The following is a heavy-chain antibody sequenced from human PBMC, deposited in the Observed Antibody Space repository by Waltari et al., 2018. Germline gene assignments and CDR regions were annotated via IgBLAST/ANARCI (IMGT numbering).Heavy chain of an antibody. CDR2: MSYDGGFK. J-gene: IGHJ6*02. V-gene: IGHV3-30*18. CDR3: AKDNSGFYYGVDV. CDR1: GVSLSHER. D-gene: IGHD6-19*01. Sequence: QVQLVESGGGVVQPGRSLRLSCAASGVSLSHERMHWVRQAPGKGLEWVAVMSYDGGFKYYADFVKGRFTISRDNSGNTLDLQMNSLRSEDTAVYYCAKDNSGFYYGVDVWGQGTTVTVSS.